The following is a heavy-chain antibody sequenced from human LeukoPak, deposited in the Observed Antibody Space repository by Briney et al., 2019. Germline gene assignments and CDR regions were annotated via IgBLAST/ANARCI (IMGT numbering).Heavy chain of an antibody. CDR1: GYTFTSYA. CDR3: ARDRYYDFWSGYLGDYYYYGMDV. CDR2: INAGNGNT. V-gene: IGHV1-3*01. J-gene: IGHJ6*02. Sequence: ASVTVSRTASGYTFTSYAMHWVRQAPGQRLEWMGWINAGNGNTKYSQKFQGRVTITRDTSASTAYMELSSLRSEDTAVYYCARDRYYDFWSGYLGDYYYYGMDVWGQGTTVTVSS. D-gene: IGHD3-3*01.